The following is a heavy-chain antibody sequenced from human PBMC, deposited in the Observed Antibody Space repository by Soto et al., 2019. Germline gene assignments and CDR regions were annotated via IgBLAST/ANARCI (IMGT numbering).Heavy chain of an antibody. CDR1: GYIFTDSY. V-gene: IGHV1-2*06. CDR2: INPNSGGT. D-gene: IGHD5-12*01. CDR3: ARGVATIRDYYYYYYGMDV. Sequence: ASVKVSCKASGYIFTDSYMHWVRQAPGQGLGWMGRINPNSGGTNYAQKFQGRVTMTRDTSISTAYMELSRLRSDDTAVYYCARGVATIRDYYYYYYGMDVWGQGTTVTVPS. J-gene: IGHJ6*02.